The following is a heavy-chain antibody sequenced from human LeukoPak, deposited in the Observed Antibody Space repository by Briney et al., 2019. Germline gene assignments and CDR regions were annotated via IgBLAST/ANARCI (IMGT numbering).Heavy chain of an antibody. D-gene: IGHD6-19*01. CDR3: ARQVVAVAGTGYFDY. CDR1: GGSIRSSSYY. CDR2: IYYSGST. Sequence: SETLSLTCTVSGGSIRSSSYYWGWIRQPPGKGLEWIGSIYYSGSTYYNASLKSRGTISVDTSKNQFSLKLKTVTAADTAVYFCARQVVAVAGTGYFDYWGQGTLVTVFS. J-gene: IGHJ4*02. V-gene: IGHV4-39*01.